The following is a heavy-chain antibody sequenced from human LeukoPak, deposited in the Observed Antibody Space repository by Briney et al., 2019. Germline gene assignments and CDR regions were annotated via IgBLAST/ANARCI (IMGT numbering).Heavy chain of an antibody. D-gene: IGHD3-16*02. CDR1: GFTFSRYG. CDR3: ARAPYGVGYTAERDY. J-gene: IGHJ4*02. Sequence: GRSLRLSCAASGFTFSRYGMHWVRQAPGKGLEWLAVLLSDANKKYYADSVKGRFTIFRDNSKNTLYLQMNSLRDDDTAVYYCARAPYGVGYTAERDYWGQGTLVTVSS. CDR2: LLSDANKK. V-gene: IGHV3-30*03.